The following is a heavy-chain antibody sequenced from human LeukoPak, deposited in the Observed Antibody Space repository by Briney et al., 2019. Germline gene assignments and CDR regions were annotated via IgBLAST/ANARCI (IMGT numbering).Heavy chain of an antibody. V-gene: IGHV3-48*01. Sequence: PGGSLRLSCAASGFTFSSYSMNWVRQAPGKGLEWVSYISSSSSTIYYADSVKGRFTISRDNAKNSLYLQMNSLRAEDTAVYYCARRDCSSTSCYDYYFYYMDVWGKGTTVTVSS. CDR3: ARRDCSSTSCYDYYFYYMDV. CDR2: ISSSSSTI. D-gene: IGHD2-2*01. J-gene: IGHJ6*03. CDR1: GFTFSSYS.